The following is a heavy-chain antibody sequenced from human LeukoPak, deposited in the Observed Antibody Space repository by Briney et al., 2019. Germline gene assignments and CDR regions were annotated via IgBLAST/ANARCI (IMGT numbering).Heavy chain of an antibody. CDR2: ISSGGST. V-gene: IGHV3-23*01. Sequence: GGSLRLSCAASGFICSSYAMSWVRQDPGKGLEWLSSISSGGSTFYADSGKGRFTISRDNTKNTLYLHMNSLRAEDTAIYYCAKEIADGGEFDYWGQGTPVTVSS. J-gene: IGHJ4*02. CDR1: GFICSSYA. D-gene: IGHD3-16*01. CDR3: AKEIADGGEFDY.